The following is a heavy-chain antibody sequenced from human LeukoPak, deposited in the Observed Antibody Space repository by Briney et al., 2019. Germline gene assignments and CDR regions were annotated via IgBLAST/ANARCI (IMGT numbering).Heavy chain of an antibody. Sequence: GGSLRLSCAASGFTFSSYAMTWVRQDPGKGLEWVSAISGSGGSTYYADAVKGRFTISRDNSKNTLYLQMNSLRAEDTAVYYCAKDRATYYYDSSGLYYFDYWGQGTLVTVSS. D-gene: IGHD3-22*01. CDR1: GFTFSSYA. J-gene: IGHJ4*02. V-gene: IGHV3-23*01. CDR2: ISGSGGST. CDR3: AKDRATYYYDSSGLYYFDY.